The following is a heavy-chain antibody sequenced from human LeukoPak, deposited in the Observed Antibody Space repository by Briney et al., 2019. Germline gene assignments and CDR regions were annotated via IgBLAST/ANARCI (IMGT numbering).Heavy chain of an antibody. D-gene: IGHD6-19*01. V-gene: IGHV3-7*01. CDR3: ARDRGYSSGNFDY. Sequence: PGGSLRLSCAASGFTFSSYWMSWVRQAPGKGLEWVANIKQDGSEKYYVDSVKGRFTISRDNAKNSLYQQMNSLRAEDTAVYYCARDRGYSSGNFDYWGQGTLVTVSS. CDR2: IKQDGSEK. J-gene: IGHJ4*02. CDR1: GFTFSSYW.